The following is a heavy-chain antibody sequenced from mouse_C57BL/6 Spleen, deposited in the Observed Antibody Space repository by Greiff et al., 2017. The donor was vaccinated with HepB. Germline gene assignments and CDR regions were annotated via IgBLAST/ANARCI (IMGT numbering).Heavy chain of an antibody. CDR2: ISDGGSYT. Sequence: EVQLVESGGGLVKPGGSLKLSCAASGFTFSSYAMSWVRQTPEKRLEWVATISDGGSYTYYPDNVKGRFTISRDNAKNNLYLQMSHLKSEDTAMYYCARGGYYDYDGYAMDYWCQGTSVTVSS. J-gene: IGHJ4*01. CDR1: GFTFSSYA. CDR3: ARGGYYDYDGYAMDY. V-gene: IGHV5-4*01. D-gene: IGHD2-4*01.